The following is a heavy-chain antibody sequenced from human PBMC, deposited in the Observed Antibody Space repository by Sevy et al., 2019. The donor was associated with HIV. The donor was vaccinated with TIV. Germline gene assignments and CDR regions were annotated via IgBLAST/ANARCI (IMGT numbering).Heavy chain of an antibody. J-gene: IGHJ4*02. CDR2: IYYSGST. CDR3: ARVGFNWNDVDY. V-gene: IGHV4-59*01. D-gene: IGHD1-20*01. Sequence: SETLSLTCTVSGGSMNIYYWSWIRQPPGKGLEWIGYIYYSGSTNYNPSLKSPVTISVDTSKNQFSLKLRSVTAADTAVYYCARVGFNWNDVDYWGQGTLVTVSS. CDR1: GGSMNIYY.